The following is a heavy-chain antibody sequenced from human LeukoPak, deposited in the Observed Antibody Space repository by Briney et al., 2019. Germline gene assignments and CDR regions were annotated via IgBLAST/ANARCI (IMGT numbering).Heavy chain of an antibody. CDR1: GGSISSYY. V-gene: IGHV4-59*01. J-gene: IGHJ4*02. Sequence: PSETLSLTCTVSGGSISSYYWSWIRQPPGKGLGWIGYIYYSGSTNYNPSLKSRVTISVDTSKNQISLKLSSVTAADTAVYYCARDPVGATGEGYWGQGTLVTVSS. CDR2: IYYSGST. CDR3: ARDPVGATGEGY. D-gene: IGHD1-26*01.